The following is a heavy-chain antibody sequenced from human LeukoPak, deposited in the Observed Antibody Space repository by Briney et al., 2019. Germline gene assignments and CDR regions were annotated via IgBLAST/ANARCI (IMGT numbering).Heavy chain of an antibody. D-gene: IGHD6-6*01. CDR2: INHSGST. J-gene: IGHJ4*02. CDR3: ATTSIAARPGVDY. V-gene: IGHV4-34*01. CDR1: GGSFSGYY. Sequence: SETLSLTCAVYGGSFSGYYWSWIRQPPGKGLERVGEINHSGSTNYNPSLKSRVTISVDTSKNQFSLKLSSVTAADTAVYYCATTSIAARPGVDYWGQGTLVTVSS.